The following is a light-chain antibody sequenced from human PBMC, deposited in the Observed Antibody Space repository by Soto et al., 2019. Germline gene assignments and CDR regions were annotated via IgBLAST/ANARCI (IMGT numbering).Light chain of an antibody. CDR1: QSISTW. CDR2: DAS. J-gene: IGKJ1*01. CDR3: QQYSAYAT. Sequence: GDRVTIACRASQSISTWLAWYPHKPGKAPKLRMHDASSLETGVPSRFSGSGSGTEFTLTINSLQPDDFATYYCQQYSAYATFGQGTKVEIK. V-gene: IGKV1-5*01.